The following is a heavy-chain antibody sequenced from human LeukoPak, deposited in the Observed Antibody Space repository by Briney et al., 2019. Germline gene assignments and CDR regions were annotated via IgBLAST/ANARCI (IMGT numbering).Heavy chain of an antibody. J-gene: IGHJ6*03. V-gene: IGHV4-59*01. CDR1: DVSISSSY. Sequence: SGTLSLTCSVSDVSISSSYWSWIRQPPGKGLEWIGYIFNSGSTHYNPSLKSRLTISVDKAKNQFSLKLSSVTAADTAVYYCARETSQKGAHYMDVWGKGTTVTISS. CDR2: IFNSGST. CDR3: ARETSQKGAHYMDV. D-gene: IGHD3-16*01.